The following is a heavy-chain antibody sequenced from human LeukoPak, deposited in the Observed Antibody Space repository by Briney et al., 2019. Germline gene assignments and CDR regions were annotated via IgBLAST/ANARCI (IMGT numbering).Heavy chain of an antibody. CDR3: ARHGGPYSYDSSGPGDY. V-gene: IGHV4-59*08. J-gene: IGHJ4*02. CDR1: GGSISSHY. CDR2: IYYSGST. Sequence: SETLSLTCTVSGGSISSHYWSWIRQPPGKGLEWIGYIYYSGSTNYNPSLKSRVTISVDTSKNQFSLKLSSVTAADTAVYYCARHGGPYSYDSSGPGDYWGQGTLVTVSS. D-gene: IGHD3-22*01.